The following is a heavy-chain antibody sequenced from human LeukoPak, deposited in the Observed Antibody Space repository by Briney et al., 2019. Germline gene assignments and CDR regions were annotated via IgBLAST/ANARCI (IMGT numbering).Heavy chain of an antibody. J-gene: IGHJ4*02. CDR1: GGSISSYY. CDR2: MYYSGST. CDR3: ARAGGSGLVDY. Sequence: PSETLSLTCTVSGGSISSYYWGWIRQPPGKGLEWIGSMYYSGSTYYNPSLKSRVTISINTSKNQFSLKLTSVTAADTAVYYCARAGGSGLVDYWGQGTLVTVSS. V-gene: IGHV4-39*07. D-gene: IGHD6-19*01.